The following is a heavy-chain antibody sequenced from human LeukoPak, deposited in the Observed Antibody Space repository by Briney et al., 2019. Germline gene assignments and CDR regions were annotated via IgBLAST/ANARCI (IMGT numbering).Heavy chain of an antibody. D-gene: IGHD3-22*01. CDR2: IYYSGST. V-gene: IGHV4-30-4*08. Sequence: RPSETLSLTCTVSGGSISSGDYYWSWIRQPPGKGLEWIGYIYYSGSTYYNPSLKSRVTISVDTSKNQFSLKLSSVTAADTAVYYCARGDYYDSSGCYPGVNYWGQGTLVTVSS. CDR1: GGSISSGDYY. J-gene: IGHJ4*02. CDR3: ARGDYYDSSGCYPGVNY.